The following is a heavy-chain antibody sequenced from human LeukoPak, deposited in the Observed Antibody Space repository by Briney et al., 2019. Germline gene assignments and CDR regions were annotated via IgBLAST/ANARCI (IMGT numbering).Heavy chain of an antibody. CDR2: MNPNSGNT. V-gene: IGHV1-8*01. CDR3: AGGIRNRLYSDS. D-gene: IGHD1-14*01. J-gene: IGHJ4*02. Sequence: GASVKVSCKASGYTFTAYDVTWVRQATGQGLEWMGWMNPNSGNTGFAPNFRGRVTLTSDTSINTAYMELSSLRSEDTAVYYCAGGIRNRLYSDSWGQGILITVSS. CDR1: GYTFTAYD.